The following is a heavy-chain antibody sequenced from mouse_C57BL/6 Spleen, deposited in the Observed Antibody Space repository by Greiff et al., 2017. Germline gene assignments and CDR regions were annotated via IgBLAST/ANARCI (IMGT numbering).Heavy chain of an antibody. D-gene: IGHD2-4*01. CDR1: GYAFSSYW. J-gene: IGHJ2*01. CDR3: ARSDGLLRRED. CDR2: IYPGDGDT. V-gene: IGHV1-80*01. Sequence: VQLQQSGAELVKPGASVKISCKASGYAFSSYWMNWVKQRPGKGLEWIGQIYPGDGDTNSNGKFKGKATLTADKSSSTAYMQLSSLTSEDSAVYFCARSDGLLRREDWGQGTTLTVSS.